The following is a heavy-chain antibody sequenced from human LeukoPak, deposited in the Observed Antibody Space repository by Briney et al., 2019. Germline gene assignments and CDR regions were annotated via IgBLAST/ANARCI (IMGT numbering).Heavy chain of an antibody. V-gene: IGHV3-23*01. CDR3: AKGDYDSSGYYFGPQLDY. Sequence: GGSLRLSCAASGFTFSSYAMSWVRQAPGKGLEWVSAISGSGGSTYYADSVKGRFTISRVNSKNTLYLQMNSLRAEDTAVYYCAKGDYDSSGYYFGPQLDYWGQGTLVTVSS. J-gene: IGHJ4*02. D-gene: IGHD3-22*01. CDR1: GFTFSSYA. CDR2: ISGSGGST.